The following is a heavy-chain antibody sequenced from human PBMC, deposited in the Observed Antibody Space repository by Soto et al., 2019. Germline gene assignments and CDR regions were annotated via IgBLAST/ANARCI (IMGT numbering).Heavy chain of an antibody. Sequence: PSETLSLTCTVSGGSISSGDYYWSWIRQPPGKGLEWIGYIYYSWSTYYNPSLKSRLTISVDTSKNQFSLKLSSVTAADTAVYYCARDRGVAMTVDYWGQGTLVTVSS. J-gene: IGHJ4*02. CDR2: IYYSWST. CDR1: GGSISSGDYY. V-gene: IGHV4-30-4*01. CDR3: ARDRGVAMTVDY. D-gene: IGHD3-3*01.